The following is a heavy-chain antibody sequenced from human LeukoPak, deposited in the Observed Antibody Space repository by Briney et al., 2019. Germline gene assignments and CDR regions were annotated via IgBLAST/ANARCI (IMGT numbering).Heavy chain of an antibody. CDR1: GGSFSGYY. V-gene: IGHV4-34*01. CDR3: ARGRPGYSSGWPYYYYYMDV. Sequence: TETLSLTCAVYGGSFSGYYWSWIRQPPGKGLEWIGEINHSGSTNYNPSLKSRVTISVDTSKNQFSLKLCSVTAADTAVYYCARGRPGYSSGWPYYYYYMDVWGKGTTVTVSS. J-gene: IGHJ6*03. D-gene: IGHD6-19*01. CDR2: INHSGST.